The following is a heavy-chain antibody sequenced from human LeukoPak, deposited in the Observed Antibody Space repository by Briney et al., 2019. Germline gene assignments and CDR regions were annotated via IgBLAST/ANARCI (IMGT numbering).Heavy chain of an antibody. V-gene: IGHV1-18*01. D-gene: IGHD3-22*01. CDR3: ASRRGAYYDSSGYSY. CDR2: ISAYNGNT. Sequence: ASVKVSCKASGYTFTSYGISWVRQAPGQGLEWMGWISAYNGNTNYAQKLQGRVTMTTDTSTSTAYMELRGLRSDDTAVYYCASRRGAYYDSSGYSYWGQGTLVTVSS. CDR1: GYTFTSYG. J-gene: IGHJ4*02.